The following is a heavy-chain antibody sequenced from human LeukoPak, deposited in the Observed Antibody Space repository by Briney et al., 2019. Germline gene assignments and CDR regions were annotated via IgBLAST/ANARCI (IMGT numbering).Heavy chain of an antibody. V-gene: IGHV4-34*01. CDR1: GGSFSGYY. CDR2: INHSGST. CDR3: AREGSGYDYGYYYYMDV. J-gene: IGHJ6*03. D-gene: IGHD5-12*01. Sequence: SETLSLTCAVYGGSFSGYYWSWIRQPPGKGLEWIGEINHSGSTNYNPSPKSRVTISVDTSKNQFSLKLSSVTAADTAVYYCAREGSGYDYGYYYYMDVWGKGTTVTISS.